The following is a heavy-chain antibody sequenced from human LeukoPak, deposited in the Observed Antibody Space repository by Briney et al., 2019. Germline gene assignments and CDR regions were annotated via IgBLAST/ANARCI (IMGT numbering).Heavy chain of an antibody. CDR2: LTTSGAIT. CDR1: GFTFSTYA. V-gene: IGHV3-23*01. D-gene: IGHD6-19*01. Sequence: GGSLRLSCTASGFTFSTYAMSWVRQAPGKGLEWVSTLTTSGAITYYADSVKGRFTISRDNPKNNLFLQMNSLRAEDTALYYCAKAPTSGWYYFDYWGQGILVTVSS. CDR3: AKAPTSGWYYFDY. J-gene: IGHJ4*02.